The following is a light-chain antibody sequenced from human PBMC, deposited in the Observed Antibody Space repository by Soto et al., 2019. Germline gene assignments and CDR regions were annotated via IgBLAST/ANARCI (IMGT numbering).Light chain of an antibody. CDR1: QDSSNY. CDR2: DAS. V-gene: IGKV1-33*01. J-gene: IGKJ4*01. CDR3: QQYDNLPLT. Sequence: IQMTQAPSSLSASVGDRVAITCRWSQDSSNYLHWYQRKRGKAPKLLIYDASYLETGVPSRFSGTGSGTDCTFTISSLQPEDTSTYYCQQYDNLPLTVGGGTKVDIK.